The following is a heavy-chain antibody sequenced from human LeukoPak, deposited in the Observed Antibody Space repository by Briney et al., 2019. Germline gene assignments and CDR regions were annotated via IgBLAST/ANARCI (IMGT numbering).Heavy chain of an antibody. V-gene: IGHV3-30*18. CDR3: AKLISSGWYDDY. CDR1: GFTFSSYG. J-gene: IGHJ4*02. CDR2: ISYDGSNK. Sequence: QPGRSLRLSCAASGFTFSSYGMHWVRQAPGKGLEWVAVISYDGSNKYYADSVKGRFTISRDNSKKSMYLQMNSLRAEDTAVYYCAKLISSGWYDDYWGQGTLVTVSS. D-gene: IGHD6-19*01.